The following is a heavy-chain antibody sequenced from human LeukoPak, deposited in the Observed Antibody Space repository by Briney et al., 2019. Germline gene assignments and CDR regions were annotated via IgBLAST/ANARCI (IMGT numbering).Heavy chain of an antibody. V-gene: IGHV1-2*06. J-gene: IGHJ4*02. CDR1: GYTFTGYY. D-gene: IGHD4-17*01. CDR3: AIPRYDYGEFDC. Sequence: ASVKVSCKASGYTFTGYYMHWVRQAPGQGLEWMGRINPNSGGTNYAQKFQGRVTMTRDTSISTAYMELSRLRSDDTAVYYCAIPRYDYGEFDCWGQGTLVTVSS. CDR2: INPNSGGT.